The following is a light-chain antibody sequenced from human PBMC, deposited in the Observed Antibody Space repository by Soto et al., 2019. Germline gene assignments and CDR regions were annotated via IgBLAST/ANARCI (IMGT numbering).Light chain of an antibody. CDR1: QSVSNN. CDR2: GAS. Sequence: EIVMTQSPATLSVSPGERATLSCMASQSVSNNLAWYQQRPGQAPRLLIYGASTRATGIPARFSGSGSGTEFTLTISSLQSEDVAVYYCQQYNNWPPWTFGQGTKVEVK. V-gene: IGKV3-15*01. CDR3: QQYNNWPPWT. J-gene: IGKJ1*01.